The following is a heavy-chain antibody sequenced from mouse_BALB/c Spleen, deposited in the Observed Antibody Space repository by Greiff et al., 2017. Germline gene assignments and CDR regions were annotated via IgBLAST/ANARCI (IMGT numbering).Heavy chain of an antibody. V-gene: IGHV1S81*02. Sequence: QVQLQQPGAELVKPGASVKLSCKASGYTFTSYWMHWVKQRPGQGLEWIGEINPSNGRTNYNEKFKSKATLTVDKSSSTAYMQLSSLTSEDSAVYYCARAAYYRYDRYAMDYWGQGTSVTVSS. J-gene: IGHJ4*01. CDR2: INPSNGRT. CDR1: GYTFTSYW. D-gene: IGHD2-14*01. CDR3: ARAAYYRYDRYAMDY.